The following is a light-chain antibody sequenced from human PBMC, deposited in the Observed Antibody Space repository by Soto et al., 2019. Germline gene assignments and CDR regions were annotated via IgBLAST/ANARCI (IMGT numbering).Light chain of an antibody. Sequence: EIVLTQSPAPLSLSPGERATLSCRASQSVSSYLAWYQQKPGQAPRLLIYDASNRATGIPARFSGSGSGTDFTLTISSLEPEAFAVYYCQQRSNWRSITFGQGTRLEIK. V-gene: IGKV3-11*01. CDR1: QSVSSY. J-gene: IGKJ5*01. CDR3: QQRSNWRSIT. CDR2: DAS.